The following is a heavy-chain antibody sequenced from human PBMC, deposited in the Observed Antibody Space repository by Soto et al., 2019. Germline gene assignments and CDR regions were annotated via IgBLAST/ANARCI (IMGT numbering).Heavy chain of an antibody. J-gene: IGHJ6*02. CDR1: GFTFSSYA. Sequence: GGSLRLSCAAPGFTFSSYAMSWVRQAPGKGLEWVSSISGSGGSTYFADSVKGRFTISRDNSKNTLYLQMNSLRVEDTAVYYCEKHLVYSSTYGMDVWGQGTTVTVSS. CDR3: EKHLVYSSTYGMDV. D-gene: IGHD6-13*01. CDR2: ISGSGGST. V-gene: IGHV3-23*01.